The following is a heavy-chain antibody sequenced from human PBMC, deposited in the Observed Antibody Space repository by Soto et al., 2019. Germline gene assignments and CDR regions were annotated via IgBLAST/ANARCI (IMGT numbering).Heavy chain of an antibody. CDR2: ISYDGSNK. Sequence: GGSLRLSCAASGFTFSSYAMHWVRQAPGKGLEWVAVISYDGSNKYYADSVKGRFTISRDNSKNTLYLQMNSLRAEDTAVYYCARDPAHNRGYPNSFDPWGQGTLVTVSS. CDR1: GFTFSSYA. V-gene: IGHV3-30-3*01. D-gene: IGHD5-18*01. J-gene: IGHJ5*02. CDR3: ARDPAHNRGYPNSFDP.